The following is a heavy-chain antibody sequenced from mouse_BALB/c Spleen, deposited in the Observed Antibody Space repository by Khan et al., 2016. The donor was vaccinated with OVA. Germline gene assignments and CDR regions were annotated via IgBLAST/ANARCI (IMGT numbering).Heavy chain of an antibody. CDR2: INPSTGYT. D-gene: IGHD2-14*01. J-gene: IGHJ3*01. CDR3: APFYRYGGGFAY. CDR1: GYTFTTYW. V-gene: IGHV1-7*01. Sequence: QVQLQQSGAELAKPGASVKMSCKSSGYTFTTYWMHWVKQRPGQGLEWIGYINPSTGYTEFNQNFRDKATLTADKSSSTAYMQLSSLTSEDSAVCYCAPFYRYGGGFAYWGQGTLVTVSA.